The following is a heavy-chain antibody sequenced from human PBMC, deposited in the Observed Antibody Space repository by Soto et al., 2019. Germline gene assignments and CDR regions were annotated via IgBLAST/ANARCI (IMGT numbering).Heavy chain of an antibody. V-gene: IGHV1-18*01. CDR3: AGGGAPIDY. CDR1: GYTFTNFG. D-gene: IGHD3-16*01. CDR2: ISAYNGNT. J-gene: IGHJ4*02. Sequence: QVHLVQSGAEVKKPGASVKVSCTASGYTFTNFGISWVRQAPGQGLEWMGWISAYNGNTNYAQKFQGRVTMTTDTATSTADMELRSLRSDDTAVYYCAGGGAPIDYWGQGTLVTVSS.